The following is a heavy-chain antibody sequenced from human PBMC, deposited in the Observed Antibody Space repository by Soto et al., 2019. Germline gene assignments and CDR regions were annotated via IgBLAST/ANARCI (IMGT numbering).Heavy chain of an antibody. CDR2: ISNSGST. V-gene: IGHV4-30-4*01. J-gene: IGHJ4*02. D-gene: IGHD4-17*01. Sequence: SETLSLTCTVSGGSVTSDEDYWSWIRQSPGKGLEWIGYISNSGSTGYNPSLKTRLSMSVDRSKNQFTLGLTSVTAADTAVYFCATESGSAYGYFDYWGQGTQVTVSS. CDR3: ATESGSAYGYFDY. CDR1: GGSVTSDEDY.